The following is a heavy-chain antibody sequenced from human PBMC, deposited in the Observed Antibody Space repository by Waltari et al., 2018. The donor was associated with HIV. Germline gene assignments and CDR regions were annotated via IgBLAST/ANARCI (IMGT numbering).Heavy chain of an antibody. CDR1: GFTSSSYS. Sequence: EVQLVESGGGPVKPGGSLRLSCRASGFTSSSYSLNWVRQAPGKGLEWISSISSSGTFTHYADSVKGRFTISRDNANKSVYLQMNSLRAEDTAVYYCARDSRDNSWSLNFFDPWGQGTLVTVSS. CDR2: ISSSGTFT. J-gene: IGHJ5*02. D-gene: IGHD6-13*01. V-gene: IGHV3-21*01. CDR3: ARDSRDNSWSLNFFDP.